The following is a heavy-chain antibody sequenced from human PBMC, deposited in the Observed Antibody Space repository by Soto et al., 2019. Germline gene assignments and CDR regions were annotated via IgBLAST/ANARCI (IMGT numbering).Heavy chain of an antibody. Sequence: QVQLVQSGAEVKKPGASVKVSCKASGYTFTGYYMHWVRQAPGQGLEWMGWINPNSGGTNYAQKFQGWVTMTRDTSISTAYMERSRLRSDDTAVYYCARSGPYYYGSGSYLGYWGQGTLVTVSS. CDR3: ARSGPYYYGSGSYLGY. CDR2: INPNSGGT. J-gene: IGHJ4*02. CDR1: GYTFTGYY. D-gene: IGHD3-10*01. V-gene: IGHV1-2*04.